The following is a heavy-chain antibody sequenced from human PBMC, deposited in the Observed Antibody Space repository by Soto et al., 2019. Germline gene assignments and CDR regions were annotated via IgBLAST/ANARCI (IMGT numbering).Heavy chain of an antibody. V-gene: IGHV3-7*03. D-gene: IGHD1-1*01. CDR1: GFRFTDYP. CDR3: VRGTPTPGQDI. CDR2: INRPGTST. J-gene: IGHJ6*02. Sequence: PGGSLRLSSVSSGFRFTDYPVTCVRQATGQGLEWVGNINRPGTSTHYVRSVRGRFSTSRDNPRKSFYLNMNSLRVGDTATYYCVRGTPTPGQDIWGRGTTVTVSS.